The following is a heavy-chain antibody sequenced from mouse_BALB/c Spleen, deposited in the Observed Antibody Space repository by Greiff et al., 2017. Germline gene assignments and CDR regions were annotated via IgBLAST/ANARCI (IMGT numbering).Heavy chain of an antibody. J-gene: IGHJ4*01. CDR1: GFTFSSFG. D-gene: IGHD2-4*01. V-gene: IGHV5-17*02. CDR3: ARVIKRGGYAMDY. CDR2: ISSGSSTI. Sequence: EVKLQESGGGLVQPGGSRKLSCAASGFTFSSFGMHWVRQAPEKGLEWVAYISSGSSTIYYADTVKGRFTISRDNPKNTLFLQMTSLRSEDTAMYYCARVIKRGGYAMDYWGQGTSVTVSS.